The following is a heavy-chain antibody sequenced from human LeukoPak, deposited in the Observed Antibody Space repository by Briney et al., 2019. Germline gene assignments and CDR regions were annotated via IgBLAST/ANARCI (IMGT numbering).Heavy chain of an antibody. CDR3: ARGKMGYYGMDV. CDR1: GFTFSSYS. V-gene: IGHV3-48*01. D-gene: IGHD2-8*01. Sequence: GGSLRLSCAASGFTFSSYSMNWVRQAPGKGLEWVSYISGSGSSIYYADSVKGRFTISRDSAKNSLYPQMNSLRAEDTAVYYCARGKMGYYGMDVWGQGTTVTVSS. CDR2: ISGSGSSI. J-gene: IGHJ6*02.